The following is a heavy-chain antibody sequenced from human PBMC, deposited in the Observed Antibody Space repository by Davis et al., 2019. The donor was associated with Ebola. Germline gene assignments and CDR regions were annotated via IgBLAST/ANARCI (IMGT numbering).Heavy chain of an antibody. CDR3: ARHRRTKISGSRNVFDP. CDR1: GGSISSSSYY. D-gene: IGHD1-26*01. Sequence: PSETLSLTCTVSGGSISSSSYYWGWIRQPPGKGLEWIGSIYYSGSTYYNPSLKSRVTISVDTSKNQFSLKLSSVTAADTAVYYCARHRRTKISGSRNVFDPWGQGTLVTVSS. V-gene: IGHV4-39*01. J-gene: IGHJ5*02. CDR2: IYYSGST.